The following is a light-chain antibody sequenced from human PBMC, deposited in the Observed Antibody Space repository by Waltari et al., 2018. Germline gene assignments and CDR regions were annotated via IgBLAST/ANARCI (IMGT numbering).Light chain of an antibody. CDR2: DVS. J-gene: IGLJ3*02. CDR1: RSDVGGYNY. V-gene: IGLV2-11*01. Sequence: QSALTQPRSVSGSPGPSVTISCTGTRSDVGGYNYVSWYQQYPGKAPKLMIYDVSKRPSGVPDRFSGSKSGNTASLTISGLQAEDEVDYYCCSYAGSYTPWVFGGGTKLTVL. CDR3: CSYAGSYTPWV.